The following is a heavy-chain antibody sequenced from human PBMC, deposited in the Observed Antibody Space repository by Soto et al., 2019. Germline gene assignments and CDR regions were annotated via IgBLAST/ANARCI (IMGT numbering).Heavy chain of an antibody. CDR2: MNPNSGNT. J-gene: IGHJ6*03. CDR3: ARAQTGTYYADYYYYYYMDV. Sequence: ASVKVSCKAYGYTFTSYDINWVRQATGQGLEWMGWMNPNSGNTGYAQKFQGRVTMTRNTSISTAYMELSSLRSEDTAVYYCARAQTGTYYADYYYYYYMDVWGKGTTVTVSS. V-gene: IGHV1-8*01. CDR1: GYTFTSYD. D-gene: IGHD1-1*01.